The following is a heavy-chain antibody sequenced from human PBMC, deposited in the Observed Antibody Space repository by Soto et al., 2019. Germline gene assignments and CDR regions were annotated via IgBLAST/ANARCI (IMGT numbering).Heavy chain of an antibody. CDR3: ARGNSSGWYPYYFDY. J-gene: IGHJ4*02. CDR2: INPNSGGT. V-gene: IGHV1-2*04. D-gene: IGHD6-19*01. Sequence: QVQLVQSGAEVKKPGASVKVSCKASGYTFTGYYMHWVRQAPGQGLEWMGWINPNSGGTNYAQKFQGWVTMTRDTSISTAYMELSRLRSDDTAVYYCARGNSSGWYPYYFDYWGQGTLVTVSS. CDR1: GYTFTGYY.